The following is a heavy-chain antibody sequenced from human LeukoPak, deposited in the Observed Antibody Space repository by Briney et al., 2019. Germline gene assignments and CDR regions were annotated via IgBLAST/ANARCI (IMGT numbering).Heavy chain of an antibody. CDR3: VIFIMGTSTTDY. CDR2: IYESGST. D-gene: IGHD1-26*01. CDR1: GGSIGSSSYY. J-gene: IGHJ4*02. V-gene: IGHV4-39*01. Sequence: PSETLSLTCTVSGGSIGSSSYYWDWIRQPPGKGLEWIGNIYESGSTYYNPSLKSRVTISVDTSKNQFSLNLRSVTAADTAVYYCVIFIMGTSTTDYWGQGTLVTVSS.